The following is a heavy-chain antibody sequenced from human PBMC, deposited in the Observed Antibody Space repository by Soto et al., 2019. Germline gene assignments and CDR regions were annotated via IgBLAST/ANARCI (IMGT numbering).Heavy chain of an antibody. J-gene: IGHJ6*03. Sequence: LRLSCAAAGFTFINYWMHLVRQVPGKGLVCVSGISNNGAHTDYAKSVKGRFTISRDNSENTLYLQMGSLRAEDMALYYCARRGYGSRWPNVYMDVWGKGTTVTVSS. D-gene: IGHD6-13*01. V-gene: IGHV3-64*01. CDR1: GFTFINYW. CDR2: ISNNGAHT. CDR3: ARRGYGSRWPNVYMDV.